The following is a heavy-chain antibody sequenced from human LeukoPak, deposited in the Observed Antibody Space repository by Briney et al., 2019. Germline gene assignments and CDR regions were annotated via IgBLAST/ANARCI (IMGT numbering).Heavy chain of an antibody. CDR3: ARGLVVPVHYYYYYYMDV. Sequence: SVKVSCKASGYTFTSYDINWVRQATGQGLEWMGGIIPIFGTANYAQKFQGRVTITTDESTSTAYMELSSLRSEDTAVYYCARGLVVPVHYYYYYYMDVWGKGTTVTVSS. V-gene: IGHV1-69*05. CDR2: IIPIFGTA. J-gene: IGHJ6*03. CDR1: GYTFTSYD. D-gene: IGHD2-2*01.